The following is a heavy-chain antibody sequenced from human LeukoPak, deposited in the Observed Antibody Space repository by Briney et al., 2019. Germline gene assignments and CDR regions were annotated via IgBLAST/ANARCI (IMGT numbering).Heavy chain of an antibody. J-gene: IGHJ6*02. D-gene: IGHD2/OR15-2a*01. CDR1: GFTFSNYA. V-gene: IGHV3-30*18. Sequence: GGSLRLSCAASGFTFSNYARHWVRQAPGKGLEWVAVISYDGTNKYYPDSVKGRFTISRDNSYNTLYLQVDSLTAEDTAVYYCAKESTTYYYYGMHVWGQGTTVIVSS. CDR3: AKESTTYYYYGMHV. CDR2: ISYDGTNK.